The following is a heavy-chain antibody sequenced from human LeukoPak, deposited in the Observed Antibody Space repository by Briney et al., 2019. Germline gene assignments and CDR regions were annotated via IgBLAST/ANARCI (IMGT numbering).Heavy chain of an antibody. D-gene: IGHD1-26*01. CDR1: GFTFSDYH. CDR2: ISLSSTYT. CDR3: AKAPEWELPSYFDY. Sequence: PGGSLRLSCAASGFTFSDYHMSWIRQAPGKGLEWVSYISLSSTYTYYADSVKGRFTISRDNSKNTLYLQMNSLRAEDTAVYYCAKAPEWELPSYFDYWGQGTLVTVSS. J-gene: IGHJ4*02. V-gene: IGHV3-11*05.